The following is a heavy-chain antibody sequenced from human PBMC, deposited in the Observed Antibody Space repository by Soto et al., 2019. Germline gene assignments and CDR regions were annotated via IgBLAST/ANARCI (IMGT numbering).Heavy chain of an antibody. CDR3: ARGDVEIATISKITLDY. CDR1: GGTFSSYA. D-gene: IGHD2-21*01. J-gene: IGHJ4*02. V-gene: IGHV1-69*01. Sequence: QVQLVQSGAEVKKPGSSVKVSCKASGGTFSSYAISWVRQAPGQGLEWMGGIIPIFGTANYAQKFQGRVTITADESTSTAYMELSSLRSEDTAVYYCARGDVEIATISKITLDYWGQGTLVTVSS. CDR2: IIPIFGTA.